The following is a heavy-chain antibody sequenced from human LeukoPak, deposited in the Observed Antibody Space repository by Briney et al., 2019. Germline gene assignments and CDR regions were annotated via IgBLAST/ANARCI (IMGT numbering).Heavy chain of an antibody. V-gene: IGHV3-7*03. CDR2: IKQDGSEK. D-gene: IGHD2-2*02. Sequence: GGSLRLSCAASGFTFSSYWMSWVRQAPGKGLEWVANIKQDGSEKYYVDSVKGRFTISRDNAKNSLYLQMNSLKTEDTAVYYCTTRTKGYCSSTSCYTGDYWGQGTLVTVSS. J-gene: IGHJ4*02. CDR3: TTRTKGYCSSTSCYTGDY. CDR1: GFTFSSYW.